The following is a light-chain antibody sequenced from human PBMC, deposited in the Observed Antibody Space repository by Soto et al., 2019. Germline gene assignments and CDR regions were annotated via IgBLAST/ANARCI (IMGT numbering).Light chain of an antibody. V-gene: IGKV3-11*01. Sequence: EIVLTQSPATLSLSPGERATLSCRASLGVSSYLAWYQQKPGQAPRLLIYDATNRATGIPARFSGSGSGTDFTLTIRRLEPEDFAVYYCQQRSNWPTFGQGTKLEIK. CDR1: LGVSSY. J-gene: IGKJ2*01. CDR2: DAT. CDR3: QQRSNWPT.